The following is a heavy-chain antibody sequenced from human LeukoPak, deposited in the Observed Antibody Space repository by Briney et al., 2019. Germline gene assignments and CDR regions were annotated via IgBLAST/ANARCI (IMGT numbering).Heavy chain of an antibody. D-gene: IGHD6-13*01. CDR1: GFTVSSNY. Sequence: PGGSLRLSCAASGFTVSSNYMSWVRQAPGKGLEWVAVISYDGSNKYYADSVKGRFTISRDNSKNTLYLQMNSLRAEDTAVYYCARAHSSSWLDYFDYWGQGTLVTVSS. V-gene: IGHV3-30-3*01. CDR2: ISYDGSNK. J-gene: IGHJ4*02. CDR3: ARAHSSSWLDYFDY.